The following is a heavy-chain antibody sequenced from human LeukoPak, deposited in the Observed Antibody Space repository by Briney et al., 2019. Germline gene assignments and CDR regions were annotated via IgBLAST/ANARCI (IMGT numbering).Heavy chain of an antibody. J-gene: IGHJ3*02. V-gene: IGHV3-23*01. CDR3: AKIISITMVRGVITGHDAFDI. CDR1: GFTFSSYA. D-gene: IGHD3-10*01. CDR2: ISGSGGST. Sequence: GGSLRLSCAASGFTFSSYAMSWVRQAPGQGLEWVSAISGSGGSTYYADSVKGRFTISRDNSKNTLYLQMNSLRAEDTAVYYCAKIISITMVRGVITGHDAFDIWGQGTMVTVSS.